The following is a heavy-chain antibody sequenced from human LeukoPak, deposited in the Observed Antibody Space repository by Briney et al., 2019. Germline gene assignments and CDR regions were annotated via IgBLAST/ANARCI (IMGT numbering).Heavy chain of an antibody. Sequence: PGGSLRLSCAASGFTFSSYGMSWVRQAPGKRLEWVSAVGGPGDDTYYADSVKGRFAIYRDNSKNTLYLQMNSLRADDTAVYYCAKDGRSFNSVWDPFDIWGQGTMVTVSS. CDR1: GFTFSSYG. CDR3: AKDGRSFNSVWDPFDI. D-gene: IGHD3-16*01. V-gene: IGHV3-23*01. CDR2: VGGPGDDT. J-gene: IGHJ3*02.